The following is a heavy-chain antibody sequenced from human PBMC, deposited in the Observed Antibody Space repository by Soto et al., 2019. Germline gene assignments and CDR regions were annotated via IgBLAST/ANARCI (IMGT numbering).Heavy chain of an antibody. J-gene: IGHJ4*02. CDR3: ARERPYYGFDY. V-gene: IGHV4-61*01. Sequence: PSETLSLTCTVSGGSVSSGTYYLSGIRQPPGNGLELIGYISYSGSTNYNPSLKSRVTISVDTSKNQFSLKLTSVTAADRAVYYCARERPYYGFDYWGQGTLVTVSS. CDR1: GGSVSSGTYY. CDR2: ISYSGST. D-gene: IGHD3-22*01.